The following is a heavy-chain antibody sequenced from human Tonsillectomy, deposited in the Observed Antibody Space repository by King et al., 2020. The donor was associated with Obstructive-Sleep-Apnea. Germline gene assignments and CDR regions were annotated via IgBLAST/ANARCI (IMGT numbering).Heavy chain of an antibody. Sequence: DVQLVESGGGLVKPGGSLRLSCAASGFTFSSVWMTWVRQAPGKGLECVGRIKNKVDGGVSDYAAPVEGSFTSSRDDSKNTLYLQMSSLKTEDTAVYYCSTYSPRYGSFDSWGQGTLVTVSS. V-gene: IGHV3-15*01. CDR3: STYSPRYGSFDS. D-gene: IGHD4-17*01. CDR1: GFTFSSVW. CDR2: IKNKVDGGVS. J-gene: IGHJ4*02.